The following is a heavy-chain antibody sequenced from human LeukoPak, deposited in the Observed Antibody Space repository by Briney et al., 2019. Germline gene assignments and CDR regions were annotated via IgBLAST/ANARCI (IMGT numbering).Heavy chain of an antibody. CDR1: GFTFSRYW. CDR2: INGDGSTT. D-gene: IGHD3-22*01. J-gene: IGHJ1*01. Sequence: QTGGSLRLSCAASGFTFSRYWMHWVRQAPGKGLLWVSRINGDGSTTSYADSVKGGFTISRDNAKNTLYLQMNSLRVEDTAVYYCATGNYYDSRGYYTFGHWGQGTLVTVSS. CDR3: ATGNYYDSRGYYTFGH. V-gene: IGHV3-74*01.